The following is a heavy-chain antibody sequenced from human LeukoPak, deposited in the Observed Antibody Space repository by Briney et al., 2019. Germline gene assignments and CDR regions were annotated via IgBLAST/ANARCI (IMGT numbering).Heavy chain of an antibody. J-gene: IGHJ4*02. D-gene: IGHD2-15*01. CDR2: ISSSSSYT. V-gene: IGHV3-11*05. CDR1: GFTFSDCY. CDR3: ARDLGCSGGSCYIYFDY. Sequence: GGSLRLSCAASGFTFSDCYMSWIRQAPGKGLEWVSYISSSSSYTNYADSVKGRFTISRDNAKNSLYLQMNSLRAEDTAVYYCARDLGCSGGSCYIYFDYWGQGTLVTVSS.